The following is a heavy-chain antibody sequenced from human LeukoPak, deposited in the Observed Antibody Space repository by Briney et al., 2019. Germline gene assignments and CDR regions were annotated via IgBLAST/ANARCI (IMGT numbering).Heavy chain of an antibody. CDR1: GYTFTSYG. CDR2: ISAYNGNT. CDR3: AREAGSTPDYYYGMDV. J-gene: IGHJ6*02. D-gene: IGHD4-23*01. V-gene: IGHV1-18*01. Sequence: ASVKVSCKASGYTFTSYGISWVRQAPGQGLEWMGWISAYNGNTNYAQKLQGRVTMTTGTSTSTAYMELRSLRSDDTAVYYCAREAGSTPDYYYGMDVWGQGTTVTVSS.